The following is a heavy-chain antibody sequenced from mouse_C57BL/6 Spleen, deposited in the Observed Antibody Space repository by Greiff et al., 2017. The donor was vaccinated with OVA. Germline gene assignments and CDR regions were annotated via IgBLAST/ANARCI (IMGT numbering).Heavy chain of an antibody. CDR2: ISSGSSTI. J-gene: IGHJ4*01. CDR3: ARSPGNYFYAMDY. CDR1: GFTFSDYG. D-gene: IGHD2-1*01. Sequence: DVMLVESGGGLVKPGGSLKLSCAASGFTFSDYGMHWVRQAPEKGLEWVAYISSGSSTIYYADTVKGRFTISRDNAKNTLFLQMTSLRSEDTAMYYCARSPGNYFYAMDYWGQGTSVTVSS. V-gene: IGHV5-17*01.